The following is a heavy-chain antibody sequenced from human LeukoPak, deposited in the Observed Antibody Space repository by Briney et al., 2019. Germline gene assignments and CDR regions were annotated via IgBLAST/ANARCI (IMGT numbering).Heavy chain of an antibody. D-gene: IGHD3-10*01. CDR1: GFTFSSYD. Sequence: GGSLRLSCAASGFTFSSYDMHWVRQATGKGLEWVSAIDTAGDPYYPGSVKGRFTISRENAKNSLYLQMNSLRAGDTAVYYCARGGRTMVRGSYYYYYGMDVWGKGTTVTVSS. CDR2: IDTAGDP. V-gene: IGHV3-13*05. CDR3: ARGGRTMVRGSYYYYYGMDV. J-gene: IGHJ6*04.